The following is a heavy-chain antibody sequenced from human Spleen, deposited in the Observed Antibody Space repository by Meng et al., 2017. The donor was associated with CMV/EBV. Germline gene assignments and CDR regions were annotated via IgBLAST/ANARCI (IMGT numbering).Heavy chain of an antibody. V-gene: IGHV6-1*01. CDR3: ARRTFCSGGSCSPYNYYGMDV. D-gene: IGHD2-15*01. CDR2: TYYRSKWYN. Sequence: SQTLSLTCAISGDSVSSNSAAWNWIRQSPSRGLEWLGRTYYRSKWYNDYAVSVKSRITINPDTSKNQFSLQLNSVTPADTAVYYCARRTFCSGGSCSPYNYYGMDVWGQGTTVTVSS. J-gene: IGHJ6*02. CDR1: GDSVSSNSAA.